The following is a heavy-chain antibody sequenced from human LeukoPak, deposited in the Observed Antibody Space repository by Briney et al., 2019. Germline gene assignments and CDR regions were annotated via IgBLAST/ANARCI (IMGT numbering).Heavy chain of an antibody. D-gene: IGHD7-27*01. CDR3: ARDEGLGFSSY. CDR1: GYTFTSYY. Sequence: ASVKVSCKASGYTFTSYYMHWVRQAPGQGLEWMGIINPSGGSTSYAQKLQGRVTMTTDTSTSTAYMELRSLRSDDTAVYYCARDEGLGFSSYWGQGTLVTVSS. CDR2: INPSGGST. V-gene: IGHV1-46*01. J-gene: IGHJ4*02.